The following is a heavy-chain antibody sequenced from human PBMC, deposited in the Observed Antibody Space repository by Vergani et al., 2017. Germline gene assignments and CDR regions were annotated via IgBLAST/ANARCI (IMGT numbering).Heavy chain of an antibody. D-gene: IGHD5-24*01. Sequence: EVQLLQSEGAVVQPGGSLRLSCVASGFTFSSHAMSWVRQGHGQGLGWVSSIKNTGDSTHYADSVKGRFTISRDNSKNTLYLQMNSLRFEDTAVYYCGRGSDNYNWGQGTLVTVSS. V-gene: IGHV3-23*01. J-gene: IGHJ4*02. CDR3: GRGSDNYN. CDR2: IKNTGDST. CDR1: GFTFSSHA.